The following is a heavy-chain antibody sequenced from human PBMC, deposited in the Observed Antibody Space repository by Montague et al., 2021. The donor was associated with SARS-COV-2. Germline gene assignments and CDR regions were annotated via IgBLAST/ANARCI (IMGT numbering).Heavy chain of an antibody. V-gene: IGHV4-59*01. J-gene: IGHJ4*02. CDR1: GRSISSYY. Sequence: SETLSLTCTVSGRSISSYYWSWIRQPPGKGLEWIGYIYYSGSTNYNPSLKSRVTISVDTSKNQFSLKLSSMTAADTAVYYCARVFPRWLQFDPYFDYWGQGTLVTVSS. CDR3: ARVFPRWLQFDPYFDY. CDR2: IYYSGST. D-gene: IGHD5-24*01.